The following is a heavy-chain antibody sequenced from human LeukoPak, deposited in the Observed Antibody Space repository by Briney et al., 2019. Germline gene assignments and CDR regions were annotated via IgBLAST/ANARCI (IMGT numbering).Heavy chain of an antibody. Sequence: GESLRLSCAASGFIVSTNYMSWVRQAPGKGLEWVSVLYAGGNTYYADSVKGRFTISRNNSKNTLFLQMSSLRVEDTAVYYCAKDRAAVSGSGNYGSFDYWGHGTLVTVSS. CDR2: LYAGGNT. V-gene: IGHV3-53*01. J-gene: IGHJ4*01. D-gene: IGHD3-10*01. CDR3: AKDRAAVSGSGNYGSFDY. CDR1: GFIVSTNY.